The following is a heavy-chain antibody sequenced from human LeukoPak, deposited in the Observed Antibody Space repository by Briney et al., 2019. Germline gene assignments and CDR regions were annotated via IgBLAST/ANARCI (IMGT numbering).Heavy chain of an antibody. D-gene: IGHD6-13*01. CDR3: ARRLTWYSNTWPGP. J-gene: IGHJ5*02. CDR1: NDSISTTTYY. CDR2: IYHARST. V-gene: IGHV4-39*01. Sequence: KPSETLSLTCTVANDSISTTTYYWGWFRQPPWKGLEWIASIYHARSTYYNPSLKTPVTISVHTSKNQFSLKLRPLTAAYTPVYYCARRLTWYSNTWPGPWGEGNLVTVPS.